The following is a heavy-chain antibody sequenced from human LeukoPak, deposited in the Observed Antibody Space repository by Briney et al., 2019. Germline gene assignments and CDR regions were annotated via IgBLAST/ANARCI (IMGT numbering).Heavy chain of an antibody. V-gene: IGHV3-74*01. CDR3: ARRSSGSPPYYFGY. Sequence: QPGGSLRLSCAASGLTFSSYWMRWVRQAPGKGLVWVSRINSGGSSTSYADSVKGRFTISRNNAKNTLYLQMNSLRAEDTAVYYCARRSSGSPPYYFGYWGQGTLVTVSS. CDR2: INSGGSST. CDR1: GLTFSSYW. D-gene: IGHD1-26*01. J-gene: IGHJ4*02.